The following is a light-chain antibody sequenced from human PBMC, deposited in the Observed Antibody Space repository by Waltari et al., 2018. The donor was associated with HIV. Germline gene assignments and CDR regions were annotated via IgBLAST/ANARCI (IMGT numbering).Light chain of an antibody. Sequence: QSVLTQPPSASGTPGQRVTIPCSGSSTNIGSNYVHSYQQLPGTAPKLLIYRNNQRPSGVPDRFSGSKSGTSASLAISGLRSEDEADYYCAAWDDSLSGRVFGGGTKLTVL. V-gene: IGLV1-47*01. CDR1: STNIGSNY. CDR2: RNN. J-gene: IGLJ3*02. CDR3: AAWDDSLSGRV.